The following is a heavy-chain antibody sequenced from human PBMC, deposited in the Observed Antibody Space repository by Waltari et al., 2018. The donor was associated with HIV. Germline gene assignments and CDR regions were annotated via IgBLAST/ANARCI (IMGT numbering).Heavy chain of an antibody. CDR3: ARGAIAAAGTI. CDR2: ISYSGSHK. J-gene: IGHJ4*02. D-gene: IGHD6-13*01. CDR1: EFTFSTYA. V-gene: IGHV3-30*01. Sequence: QVQLVESGGGVVKPGRSLRLSCAASEFTFSTYAMHWVRQAPGKGREVGAVISYSGSHKFYADSVKGRFTISKDKSKNTLYLQMNSLRPEDTAVYYCARGAIAAAGTIWGQGTLVTVSS.